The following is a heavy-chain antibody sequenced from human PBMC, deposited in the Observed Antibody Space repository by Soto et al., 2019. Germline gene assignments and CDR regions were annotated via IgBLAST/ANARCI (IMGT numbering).Heavy chain of an antibody. D-gene: IGHD6-19*01. Sequence: PSETLSLTCTVSGGSISSYYWSWIRQPPGKGLEWIGYIYYSGSTNYNPSLKSRVTISVDTSKNQFSLKLSSVTAADTAVYYCARLWNSSGWYWFDPWGQGTLVTVSS. J-gene: IGHJ5*02. CDR3: ARLWNSSGWYWFDP. CDR1: GGSISSYY. V-gene: IGHV4-59*08. CDR2: IYYSGST.